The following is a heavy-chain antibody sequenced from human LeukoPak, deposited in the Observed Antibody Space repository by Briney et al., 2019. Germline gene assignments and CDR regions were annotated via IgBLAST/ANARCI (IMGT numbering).Heavy chain of an antibody. CDR3: ARQGSGRSSDY. CDR2: IYYSGST. CDR1: GGSISSSSYS. D-gene: IGHD1-26*01. Sequence: SETLSLTCTVSGGSISSSSYSWGWIRQPPGKGLEWIGSIYYSGSTFYDPSLNSRVTVSVDTSKNQFSLKLSSVTAADTAVYYCARQGSGRSSDYWGQGTLVTVSS. V-gene: IGHV4-39*01. J-gene: IGHJ4*02.